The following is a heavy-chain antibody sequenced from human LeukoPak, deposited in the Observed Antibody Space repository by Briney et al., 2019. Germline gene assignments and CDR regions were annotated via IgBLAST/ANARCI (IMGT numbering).Heavy chain of an antibody. V-gene: IGHV3-23*01. D-gene: IGHD2-15*01. CDR3: AVGGYCSGGSCYALTY. CDR2: MSGSGATS. Sequence: GGSLRLSCAASGFTVSSNYMSWVRQAPGKGLEWVSAMSGSGATSYYADSVKGRFTISRDNFKNTLYLQMNSLRVEDTAVYYCAVGGYCSGGSCYALTYWGQGTLVTVSS. CDR1: GFTVSSNY. J-gene: IGHJ4*02.